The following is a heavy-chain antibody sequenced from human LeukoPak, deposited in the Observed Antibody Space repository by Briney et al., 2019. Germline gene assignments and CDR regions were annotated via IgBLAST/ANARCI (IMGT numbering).Heavy chain of an antibody. Sequence: ASVKVSCKASGYTFTSYGISWVRQAPGQELEWMGWISAYNGNTNYAQKLQGRVTMTPDTSTSTAYMELRSLRSDDTAVYYCARWGAAHSTEIDAFDIWGQGTMVTVSS. CDR2: ISAYNGNT. D-gene: IGHD2-21*02. CDR3: ARWGAAHSTEIDAFDI. CDR1: GYTFTSYG. J-gene: IGHJ3*02. V-gene: IGHV1-18*01.